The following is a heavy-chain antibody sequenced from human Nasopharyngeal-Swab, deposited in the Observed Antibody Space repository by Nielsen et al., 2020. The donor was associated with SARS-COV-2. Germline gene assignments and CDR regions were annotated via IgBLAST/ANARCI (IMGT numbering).Heavy chain of an antibody. J-gene: IGHJ4*02. CDR2: ISYDGSNK. CDR3: ARGPVGGDY. Sequence: GESLKISCAASGFTFNSHGMHWVRQAPGKGLEWVAVISYDGSNKYYADSVKGRFTISRDNSKNTLYLQMNSLRAEDTAVYYCARGPVGGDYWGQGTLVTVSS. CDR1: GFTFNSHG. V-gene: IGHV3-30*03. D-gene: IGHD2-15*01.